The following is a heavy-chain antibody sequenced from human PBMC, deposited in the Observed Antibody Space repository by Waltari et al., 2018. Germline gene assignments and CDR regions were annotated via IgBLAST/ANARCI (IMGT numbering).Heavy chain of an antibody. V-gene: IGHV3-30*02. CDR3: AKGGVQWLASGFDP. CDR1: GFTFSSYG. Sequence: QVQLVESGGGVVQPGGSLRLSCAASGFTFSSYGMHWVRQAPGKGLEWVAFIPYDGSNKYYADSVKGRFTISRDNSKNTLYLQMNSLRAEDTAVYYCAKGGVQWLASGFDPWGQGTLVTVSS. J-gene: IGHJ5*02. CDR2: IPYDGSNK. D-gene: IGHD6-19*01.